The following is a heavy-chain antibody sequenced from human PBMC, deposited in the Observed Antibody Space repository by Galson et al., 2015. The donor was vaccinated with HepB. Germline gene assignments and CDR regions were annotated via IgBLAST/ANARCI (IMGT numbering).Heavy chain of an antibody. V-gene: IGHV6-1*01. Sequence: CAISGDSVSSHSAAWYWIRQSPSRGLEWLGRTYYRAKWYSDYAESVRSRITINPDTSRNQFSLQLKSVTPEDTAAYFCARVAGTSYYYGMDVWGQGTTVTVSS. CDR1: GDSVSSHSAA. D-gene: IGHD2-15*01. CDR2: TYYRAKWYS. J-gene: IGHJ6*02. CDR3: ARVAGTSYYYGMDV.